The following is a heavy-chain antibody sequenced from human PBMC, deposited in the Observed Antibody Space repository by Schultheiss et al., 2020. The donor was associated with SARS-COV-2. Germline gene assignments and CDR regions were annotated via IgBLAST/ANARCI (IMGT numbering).Heavy chain of an antibody. V-gene: IGHV3-33*01. CDR1: GFTFSSYG. Sequence: GGSLRLSCAASGFTFSSYGMHWVRQAPGKGLEWVAVIWYDGSNKYYADSVKGRFTISRDNSKNTLYLQMNSLRAEDTAVYYCARYYYDSSGYYYSHGMDVWGQGTTVTVSS. D-gene: IGHD3-22*01. CDR3: ARYYYDSSGYYYSHGMDV. CDR2: IWYDGSNK. J-gene: IGHJ6*02.